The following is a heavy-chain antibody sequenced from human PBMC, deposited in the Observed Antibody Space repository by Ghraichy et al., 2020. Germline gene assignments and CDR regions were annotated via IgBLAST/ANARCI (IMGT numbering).Heavy chain of an antibody. V-gene: IGHV3-30*18. CDR1: GFTFSSYG. D-gene: IGHD5-12*01. CDR2: ISYDGSNK. J-gene: IGHJ4*02. CDR3: AKARGYSGYGKEFDY. Sequence: GGSLRLSCAASGFTFSSYGMHWVRQAPGNGLEWVAVISYDGSNKYYADSVKGRFTISRDNSKNTLYLQMNSLRAEDTAVYYCAKARGYSGYGKEFDYWGQGTLVTVSS.